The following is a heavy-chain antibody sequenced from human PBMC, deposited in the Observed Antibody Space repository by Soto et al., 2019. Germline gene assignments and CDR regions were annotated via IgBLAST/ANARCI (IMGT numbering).Heavy chain of an antibody. CDR3: AKDTLDCSGGDCPLYYYYGMDV. Sequence: QVQLVESGGGVVQPGRSLRLSCATSGFTFRSYGMHWVRQAPGKGLEWLAVNSNDGNKKFFADSMKGRLTLSRDNARNTVYLQINSLRAEDTAVYFCAKDTLDCSGGDCPLYYYYGMDVWGQGTTVAVSS. V-gene: IGHV3-30*18. CDR2: NSNDGNKK. D-gene: IGHD2-21*02. J-gene: IGHJ6*02. CDR1: GFTFRSYG.